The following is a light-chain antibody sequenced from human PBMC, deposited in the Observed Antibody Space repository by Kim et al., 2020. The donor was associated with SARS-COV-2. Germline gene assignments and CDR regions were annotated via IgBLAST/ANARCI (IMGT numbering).Light chain of an antibody. CDR3: QHYYSTEYS. CDR1: QIVLNPSNNKNY. CDR2: WAS. J-gene: IGKJ2*03. Sequence: DIAMTQSPDSLAVSLVERATINCKSSQIVLNPSNNKNYSAWFQQKPGQPPKVLLYWASTLESGVPDRFSGSGSGTDFSLTISSLQAEDVAVYYCQHYYSTEYSFGQGTKLEI. V-gene: IGKV4-1*01.